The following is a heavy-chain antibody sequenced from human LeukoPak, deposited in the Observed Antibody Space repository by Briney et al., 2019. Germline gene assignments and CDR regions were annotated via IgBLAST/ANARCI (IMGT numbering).Heavy chain of an antibody. CDR3: ARDSPAYCSGNNCYNWYFDL. Sequence: SETLSLTCAVSGGSISGRNWWNWVRQPPGKGLEWIGEINHSGESNYNPPLKSRVTLSIDKSTTQFSLKLSSVTAADTGIYYCARDSPAYCSGNNCYNWYFDLWGRGILITVSS. CDR1: GGSISGRNW. D-gene: IGHD2-15*01. J-gene: IGHJ2*01. V-gene: IGHV4-4*02. CDR2: INHSGES.